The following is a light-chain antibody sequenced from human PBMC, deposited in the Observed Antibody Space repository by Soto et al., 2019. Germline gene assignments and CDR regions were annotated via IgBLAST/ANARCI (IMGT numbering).Light chain of an antibody. CDR3: QQYGSSPLT. J-gene: IGKJ4*01. Sequence: EIVLTQSPGTLSLSPGERATLSCRASQSVSSSSLAWYQQKPGQAPRLLIYGASSRATGIPDRFSGSGSGTDITLTISRLEPEDVAVYYCQQYGSSPLTFGGGTKVEIK. V-gene: IGKV3-20*01. CDR2: GAS. CDR1: QSVSSSS.